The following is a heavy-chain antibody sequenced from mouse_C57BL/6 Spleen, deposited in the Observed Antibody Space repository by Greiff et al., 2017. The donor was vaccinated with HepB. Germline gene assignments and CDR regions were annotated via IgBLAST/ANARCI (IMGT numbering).Heavy chain of an antibody. J-gene: IGHJ2*01. CDR3: AKGNWEAYYFDY. Sequence: EVQLQQSGPELVKPGASVKISCKASGYTFTDYYMNWVKQSHGKSLEWIGDINPNNGGTSYNQKFKGKVTLTVDKSSSTAYMELRSLTSEDSAVYYCAKGNWEAYYFDYWNQVTTLTVSS. D-gene: IGHD4-1*01. V-gene: IGHV1-26*01. CDR1: GYTFTDYY. CDR2: INPNNGGT.